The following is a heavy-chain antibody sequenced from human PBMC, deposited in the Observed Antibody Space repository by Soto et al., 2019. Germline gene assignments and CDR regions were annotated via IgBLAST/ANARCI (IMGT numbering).Heavy chain of an antibody. J-gene: IGHJ4*02. CDR3: TRDLPGVRTNYGFDY. CDR2: FKSRGAGGTA. V-gene: IGHV3-15*07. CDR1: GLSFSDAW. Sequence: EVQLVESGGGLINPGGSLRLSSAASGLSFSDAWMHWVRQAPGQGLEWVARFKSRGAGGTADYAAPVKDRFSMSRDDCQNTLSLQKGSLKIEDTAIYFGTRDLPGVRTNYGFDYWGQGILVTVCS. D-gene: IGHD4-17*01.